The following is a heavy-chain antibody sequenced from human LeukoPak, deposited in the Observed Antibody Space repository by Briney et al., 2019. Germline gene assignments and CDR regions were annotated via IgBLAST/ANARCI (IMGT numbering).Heavy chain of an antibody. V-gene: IGHV3-7*01. Sequence: GGSLRLSCAASGFTFSSYAMSWVRQAPGKGLEWVANIKQDGSEKYYVDSVKGRFTISRDNAKNSVYLQMNSLRPEDTAVYYCADPGAGYWGQGTLVTVSS. CDR2: IKQDGSEK. CDR1: GFTFSSYA. CDR3: ADPGAGY. J-gene: IGHJ4*02. D-gene: IGHD4-17*01.